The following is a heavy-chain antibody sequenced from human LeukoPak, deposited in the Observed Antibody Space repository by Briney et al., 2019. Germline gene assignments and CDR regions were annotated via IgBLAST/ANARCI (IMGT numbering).Heavy chain of an antibody. Sequence: SETLSLTCAVYGGSFSGYYWSWIRQPPGKGLEWIGQINHSGSTNYNPSLKSRVTISVDTSKNQFSLKLISVTAADTAVYYCARDAWFDPWGQGTLVTVSS. V-gene: IGHV4-34*01. CDR3: ARDAWFDP. CDR1: GGSFSGYY. J-gene: IGHJ5*02. CDR2: INHSGST.